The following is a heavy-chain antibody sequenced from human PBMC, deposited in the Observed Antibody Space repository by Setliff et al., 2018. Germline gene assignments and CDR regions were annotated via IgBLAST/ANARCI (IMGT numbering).Heavy chain of an antibody. J-gene: IGHJ4*02. CDR2: ISSSGGNI. CDR1: GFTFSSYA. CDR3: ARTCSGSGCYAGLES. D-gene: IGHD2-15*01. Sequence: GGSLRLSCAASGFTFSSYAMHWVRQAPGKGLEYVSSISSSGGNIYYANSVKGRFIISRDNSKSTLYLQMNSLRPEDTAVYYCARTCSGSGCYAGLESWGQGTPVTVSS. V-gene: IGHV3-64*04.